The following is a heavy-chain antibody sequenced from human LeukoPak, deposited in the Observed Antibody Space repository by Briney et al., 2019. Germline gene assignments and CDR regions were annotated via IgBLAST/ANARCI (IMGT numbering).Heavy chain of an antibody. Sequence: SETLSLTCNVSGDSVTSDNFYWAWIRQPPGKGPEWTGTVYRSGSAYHNPSLKSRLTISIDTSKNQFSLKLTSVTAADTALYFCARAPHTSPTDYYFDFWGPGTLVTVSS. J-gene: IGHJ4*02. V-gene: IGHV4-39*07. CDR1: GDSVTSDNFY. CDR3: ARAPHTSPTDYYFDF. CDR2: VYRSGSA. D-gene: IGHD1-14*01.